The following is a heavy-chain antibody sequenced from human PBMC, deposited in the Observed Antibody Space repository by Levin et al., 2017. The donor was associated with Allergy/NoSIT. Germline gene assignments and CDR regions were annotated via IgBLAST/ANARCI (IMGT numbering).Heavy chain of an antibody. Sequence: ASVKVSCKASGYTFTGYYMHWVRQAPGQGLEWMGWINPNSGGTNYAQKFQGRVTMTRDTSISTAYMELSRLRSDDTAVYYCARDVGLRFLEWLPLPDYWGQGTLVTVSS. CDR1: GYTFTGYY. D-gene: IGHD3-3*01. J-gene: IGHJ4*02. CDR3: ARDVGLRFLEWLPLPDY. V-gene: IGHV1-2*02. CDR2: INPNSGGT.